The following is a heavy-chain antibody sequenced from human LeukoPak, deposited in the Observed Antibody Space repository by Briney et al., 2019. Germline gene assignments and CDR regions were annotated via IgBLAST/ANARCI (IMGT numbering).Heavy chain of an antibody. V-gene: IGHV3-30*02. CDR3: ARLASSLFRYYDSSGYGDY. Sequence: GGSLRLSCAASGFTFSSYGMHWVRQAPGKGLEWMSFIRYDGSNKYYADSVKGRFTISRDNSKNTMYLQMNSLRTEDTAVYYCARLASSLFRYYDSSGYGDYWGQGTLVTVSS. CDR2: IRYDGSNK. CDR1: GFTFSSYG. J-gene: IGHJ4*02. D-gene: IGHD3-22*01.